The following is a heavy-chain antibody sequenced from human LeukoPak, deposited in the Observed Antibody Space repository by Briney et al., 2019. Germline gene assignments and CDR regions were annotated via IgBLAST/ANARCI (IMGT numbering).Heavy chain of an antibody. J-gene: IGHJ5*02. CDR1: GFTFSSYG. CDR2: IWYDGSNK. Sequence: GGSLRLSCAASGFTFSSYGMHWVRQAPGKGLEWVALIWYDGSNKYYADSVKGRFTISRDNSKNTLYLQMNSLRAEDTAVYYCARDRVAAGPFDPWGQGTLVTVSS. CDR3: ARDRVAAGPFDP. D-gene: IGHD6-13*01. V-gene: IGHV3-33*01.